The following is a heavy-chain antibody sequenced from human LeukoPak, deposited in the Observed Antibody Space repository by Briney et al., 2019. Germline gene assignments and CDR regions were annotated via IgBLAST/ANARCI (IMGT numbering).Heavy chain of an antibody. Sequence: PGGSLRLSCAASGFTFSSYAMHWVRQAPGKGLEWVAGISYDGSKKYHAVSVKGRFTIPRDNPTNTPYRQRTRLRTENTAVYYCARDDDHGDYTIDYWGQGTLVTVSS. D-gene: IGHD4-17*01. CDR3: ARDDDHGDYTIDY. CDR1: GFTFSSYA. CDR2: ISYDGSKK. V-gene: IGHV3-30-3*01. J-gene: IGHJ4*02.